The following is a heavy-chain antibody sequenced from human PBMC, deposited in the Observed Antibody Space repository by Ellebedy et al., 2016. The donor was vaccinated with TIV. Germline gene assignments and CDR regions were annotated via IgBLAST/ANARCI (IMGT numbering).Heavy chain of an antibody. J-gene: IGHJ4*01. V-gene: IGHV3-66*01. D-gene: IGHD1-20*01. CDR2: LYPDGRT. CDR3: ASYDWNRIDY. CDR1: GVTVSTDF. Sequence: GGSLRLSCVVSGVTVSTDFMSWIRQAPGKGPEWVSILYPDGRTFYPDSEKGRFTISRDNAENTLSLQMNSLRAEDTAVYYCASYDWNRIDYWGHGTLVTVSS.